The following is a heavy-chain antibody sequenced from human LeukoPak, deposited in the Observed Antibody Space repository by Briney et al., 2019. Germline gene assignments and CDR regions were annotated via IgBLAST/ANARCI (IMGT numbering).Heavy chain of an antibody. CDR1: EFTFSNYA. CDR3: AKDTIQEPTLRYFDWLLYAPDY. V-gene: IGHV3-7*03. D-gene: IGHD3-9*01. J-gene: IGHJ4*02. Sequence: GGPLRLSCVASEFTFSNYAMSWVRQAPGKGLEWVANIKEDGSKKNYVDSVKGRFTISRDNAKNSLYLQMNSLRAEDTAVYYCAKDTIQEPTLRYFDWLLYAPDYWGQGTLVTVSS. CDR2: IKEDGSKK.